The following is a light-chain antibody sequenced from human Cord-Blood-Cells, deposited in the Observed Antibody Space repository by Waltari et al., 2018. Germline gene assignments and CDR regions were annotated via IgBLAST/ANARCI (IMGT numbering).Light chain of an antibody. CDR1: QSVSSH. V-gene: IGKV3-11*01. CDR3: QQRSNWPT. Sequence: EIVLTQSPATLSLSPGESATLSCRASQSVSSHLAWYQQKPGQAPRLLIYDASNRATGIPARFSGSGSGTDFTLTISSLEPEDFAVYYCQQRSNWPTFGQGTKVEIK. CDR2: DAS. J-gene: IGKJ1*01.